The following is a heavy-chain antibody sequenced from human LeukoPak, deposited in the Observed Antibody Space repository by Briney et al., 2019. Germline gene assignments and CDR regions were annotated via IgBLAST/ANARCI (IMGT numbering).Heavy chain of an antibody. CDR1: GFTFSSYS. CDR2: ISSSSSYI. CDR3: ARQVVPAAITDY. Sequence: GGSLRLSCAASGFTFSSYSMNWVRQAPGKGLEWVSSISSSSSYIYYADSVKGRFTISRDNAKNSLYLQMNSLRAEDTAVYYCARQVVPAAITDYWGRGTLVTVSS. V-gene: IGHV3-21*01. J-gene: IGHJ4*02. D-gene: IGHD2-2*01.